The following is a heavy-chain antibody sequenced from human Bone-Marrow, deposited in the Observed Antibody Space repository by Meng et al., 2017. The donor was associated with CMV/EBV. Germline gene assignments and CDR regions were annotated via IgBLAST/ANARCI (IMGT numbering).Heavy chain of an antibody. CDR3: ARDRLGYCSSTSCYTSCGMDV. J-gene: IGHJ6*02. CDR1: GFTFSSYA. D-gene: IGHD2-2*02. CDR2: ISGSGGST. V-gene: IGHV3-23*01. Sequence: ESLKIPYAASGFTFSSYAMSWVRQAPGKGLEWVSAISGSGGSTYYADSVKGRFTISRDNSKNTLYLQMNSLRAEDTAVYYCARDRLGYCSSTSCYTSCGMDVWGQGTTVTVSS.